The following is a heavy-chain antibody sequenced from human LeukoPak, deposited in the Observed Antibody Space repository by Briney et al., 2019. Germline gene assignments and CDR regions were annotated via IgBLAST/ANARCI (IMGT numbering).Heavy chain of an antibody. Sequence: SETLSLTCTVSGGSISSYYWSWIRQPPGKGLEWIGYIYYSGSTNYNPSLKSRVTISVDTSKNQFSLKLSSVTAADTAVYYCARFIAVAERFDYWGQGTLVTVSS. D-gene: IGHD6-19*01. CDR3: ARFIAVAERFDY. J-gene: IGHJ4*02. CDR1: GGSISSYY. CDR2: IYYSGST. V-gene: IGHV4-59*01.